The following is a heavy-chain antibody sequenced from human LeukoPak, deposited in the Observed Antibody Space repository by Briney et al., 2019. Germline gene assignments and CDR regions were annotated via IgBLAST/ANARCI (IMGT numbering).Heavy chain of an antibody. V-gene: IGHV1-18*01. D-gene: IGHD3-10*01. J-gene: IGHJ4*02. CDR1: GYTFTSYD. CDR2: ISAFNGNT. CDR3: ARVYSSAFDH. Sequence: ASVKVSCKAFGYTFTSYDIVWVRQAPGQGLEWMGWISAFNGNTNNAQKVQGRVTMTTDTSTSTAYMELRSLTSDDTAMYYCARVYSSAFDHWGQGTLVTVTS.